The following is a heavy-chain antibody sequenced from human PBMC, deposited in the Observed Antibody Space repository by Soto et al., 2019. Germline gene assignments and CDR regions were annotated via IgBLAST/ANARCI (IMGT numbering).Heavy chain of an antibody. Sequence: QVQLVESGGGVVQPGRSLRLSCAASGFTFSSYGMHWVRQAPGKGLEWVAVISYDGSNKYYADSVKGRFTISRDNSKNTLDLQMNSLRAEDTAVYYCAKGDTAMATRDDYWGQGTLVTVSS. CDR2: ISYDGSNK. CDR1: GFTFSSYG. CDR3: AKGDTAMATRDDY. V-gene: IGHV3-30*18. D-gene: IGHD5-18*01. J-gene: IGHJ4*02.